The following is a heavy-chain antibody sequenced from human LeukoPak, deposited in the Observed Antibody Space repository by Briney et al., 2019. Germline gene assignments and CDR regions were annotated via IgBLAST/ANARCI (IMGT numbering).Heavy chain of an antibody. Sequence: GASVKVSCKASGYTFTGYYMHWVRQAPGQGLEWMGWINANSGGTNSAQKFQGRLTMTRDTSISTAYMELGGLRSDDTAVYYCARDTNIPESETFHYWGQGTLVTVSS. CDR2: INANSGGT. D-gene: IGHD2-2*02. CDR3: ARDTNIPESETFHY. CDR1: GYTFTGYY. J-gene: IGHJ4*02. V-gene: IGHV1-2*02.